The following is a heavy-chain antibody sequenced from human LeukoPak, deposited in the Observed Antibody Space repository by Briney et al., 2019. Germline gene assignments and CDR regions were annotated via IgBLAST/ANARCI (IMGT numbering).Heavy chain of an antibody. CDR1: GFTFSNYA. D-gene: IGHD3-3*01. V-gene: IGHV3-48*03. Sequence: GGSLRLSCAASGFTFSNYAMHWVRQAPETGLEWLSYTSPSGGTIYYTDSVKGRFTMSRDNAQNALYLEMNSLRAEDTAVYYCAREKKTEWTTGAFDMWGQGTMVIVSS. J-gene: IGHJ3*02. CDR3: AREKKTEWTTGAFDM. CDR2: TSPSGGTI.